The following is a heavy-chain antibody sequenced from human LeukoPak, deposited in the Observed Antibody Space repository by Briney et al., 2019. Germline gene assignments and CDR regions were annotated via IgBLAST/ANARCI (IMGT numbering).Heavy chain of an antibody. CDR3: VKDSTRWSFDY. CDR1: GFTFSTYA. D-gene: IGHD3-3*01. Sequence: GGSPRLSCTASGFTFSTYAMHWVRQAPGKGLEWVALIWSRGNDKFYADSVRGRFTISRDNSKNILYLQMNSLGPEDTALYYCVKDSTRWSFDYWGQGTLVTVSS. J-gene: IGHJ4*02. CDR2: IWSRGNDK. V-gene: IGHV3-30*02.